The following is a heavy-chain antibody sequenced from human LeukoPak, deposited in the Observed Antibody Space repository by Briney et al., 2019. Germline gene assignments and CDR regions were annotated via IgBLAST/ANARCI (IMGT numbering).Heavy chain of an antibody. CDR3: AKDSGGDYYYDSSGYVNY. CDR1: GFTFSSYG. Sequence: GRSLRLSCAASGFTFSSYGMHWVRQAPGKGLEWVAVISYDGSNKYYADSVKGRFTISRDNSKNTLYLQMNSLRAEDTAVYYCAKDSGGDYYYDSSGYVNYWGQGTLVTVSS. CDR2: ISYDGSNK. D-gene: IGHD3-22*01. J-gene: IGHJ4*02. V-gene: IGHV3-30*18.